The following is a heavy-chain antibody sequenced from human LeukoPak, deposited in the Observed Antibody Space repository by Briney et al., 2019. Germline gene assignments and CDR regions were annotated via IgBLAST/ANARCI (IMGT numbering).Heavy chain of an antibody. CDR3: ARDPGSGGSPNSLFDY. CDR2: FDPEDGET. Sequence: SVKVSCKVSGYTLTELSMHWVRQAPGKGLEWMGGFDPEDGETIYAQKFQGRVTITRDTSASTAYMELSSLRSEDTAVYYCARDPGSGGSPNSLFDYWGQGTLVTVSS. V-gene: IGHV1-24*01. J-gene: IGHJ4*02. CDR1: GYTLTELS. D-gene: IGHD2-15*01.